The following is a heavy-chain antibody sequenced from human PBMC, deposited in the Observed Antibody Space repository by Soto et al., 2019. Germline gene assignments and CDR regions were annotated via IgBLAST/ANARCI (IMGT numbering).Heavy chain of an antibody. CDR3: ARGVAAAGTDWFDP. Sequence: QVQLVQSGAEVKKPGASVKVSCMASGYTFTSDDINWVRQATGQGLEWMGWMNPYSGDTGYAQKFQGRVTMTRDTSISTAYMELSSLSSEDTAVYYCARGVAAAGTDWFDPWGQGTLVTVSS. CDR1: GYTFTSDD. V-gene: IGHV1-8*01. J-gene: IGHJ5*02. CDR2: MNPYSGDT. D-gene: IGHD6-13*01.